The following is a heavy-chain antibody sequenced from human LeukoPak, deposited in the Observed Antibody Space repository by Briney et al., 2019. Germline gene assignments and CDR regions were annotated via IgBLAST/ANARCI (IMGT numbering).Heavy chain of an antibody. D-gene: IGHD3-22*01. CDR3: ARGNYYYDSSGYFPVPDY. CDR1: AYTFTSYA. Sequence: ASVKVSCKTSAYTFTSYAIHWVSQAPGQRIEWMGWINAGNGNTKYSQRFQGRVTITRDTSASTAYMELSSLRSEDTAVYYCARGNYYYDSSGYFPVPDYWGQGTLVTVSS. CDR2: INAGNGNT. J-gene: IGHJ4*02. V-gene: IGHV1-3*01.